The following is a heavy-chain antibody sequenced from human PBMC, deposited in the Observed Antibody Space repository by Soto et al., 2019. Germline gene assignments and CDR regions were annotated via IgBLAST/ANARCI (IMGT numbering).Heavy chain of an antibody. CDR2: IHYSGSA. D-gene: IGHD3-16*02. Sequence: SETLSLTCTVSGGSVSSGSYYWSWIRQPPGKGLEWIGYIHYSGSANYSPSLKSRVTISIDTSKDQFSLNLSSVTAADTAVYYCARLEYYDYVWGSYRFPYFFDHWGQGTLVTVSS. J-gene: IGHJ4*02. V-gene: IGHV4-61*01. CDR3: ARLEYYDYVWGSYRFPYFFDH. CDR1: GGSVSSGSYY.